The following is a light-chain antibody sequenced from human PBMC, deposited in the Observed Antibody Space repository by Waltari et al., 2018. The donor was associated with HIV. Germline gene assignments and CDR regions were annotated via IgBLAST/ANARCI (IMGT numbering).Light chain of an antibody. CDR1: SSTSDRHS. CDR2: RSY. Sequence: QSVLSQPPSAYGTPAQRVTITSSGPSSTSDRHSVTWSQQLAGTAPKRLIYRSYQLPSGVPDLVSCSKSGSSASLAISGLRSEDEAVYYCAAWDDNLRGVFGGGTKLTVL. V-gene: IGLV1-47*01. CDR3: AAWDDNLRGV. J-gene: IGLJ2*01.